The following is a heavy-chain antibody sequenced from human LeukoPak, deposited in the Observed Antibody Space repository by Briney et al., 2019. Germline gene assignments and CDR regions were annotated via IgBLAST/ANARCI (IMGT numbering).Heavy chain of an antibody. J-gene: IGHJ6*03. Sequence: ASVKVSCKASGGTFSSYAISWVRQAPGQGLEWMGGIIPIFGTANYAQKFQGRVTITTDESTSTAYMELSSLRSEDTAVYYCARDLGWSDPYYYYYYMDVWGKGTTVTVSS. D-gene: IGHD6-19*01. CDR3: ARDLGWSDPYYYYYYMDV. CDR2: IIPIFGTA. CDR1: GGTFSSYA. V-gene: IGHV1-69*05.